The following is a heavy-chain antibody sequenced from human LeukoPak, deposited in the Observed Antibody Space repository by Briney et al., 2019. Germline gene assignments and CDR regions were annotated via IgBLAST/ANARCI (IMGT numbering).Heavy chain of an antibody. J-gene: IGHJ6*03. V-gene: IGHV1-69*06. Sequence: GASVKVSCKASGGTFSSYAISWVRQAPGQGLEWMGGILLIFGTANYAQKFQGRVTITADKSTSTAYMELSSLRSEDTAVYYCARYQRIPGFYYMDVWGKGTTVTISS. CDR1: GGTFSSYA. D-gene: IGHD2-2*01. CDR2: ILLIFGTA. CDR3: ARYQRIPGFYYMDV.